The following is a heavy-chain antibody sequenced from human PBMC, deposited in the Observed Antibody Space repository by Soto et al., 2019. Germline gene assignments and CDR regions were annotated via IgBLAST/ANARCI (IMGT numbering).Heavy chain of an antibody. J-gene: IGHJ3*02. CDR2: IIPIFGTA. CDR1: GGTFSSYA. Sequence: GASVKVSCKASGGTFSSYAISWVRQAPGQGLEWMGGIIPIFGTANYAQKFQGRVTITADESTSTAYMELSSLRSEDTAVYYCARGDASGGDCYSEFCFMDAFDIWGQGTMVTVSS. D-gene: IGHD2-21*02. V-gene: IGHV1-69*13. CDR3: ARGDASGGDCYSEFCFMDAFDI.